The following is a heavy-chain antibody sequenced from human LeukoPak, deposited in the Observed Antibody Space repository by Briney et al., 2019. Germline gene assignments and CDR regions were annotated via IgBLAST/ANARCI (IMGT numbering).Heavy chain of an antibody. CDR3: ARQATVTTPLDY. Sequence: GESLKISCKGSGYSFTSYWIAWVRQMPGKGLEWMGIIYPGDSDTRYSPSFQGQVTISADKSISTAYLQWSSLKASDSAMYYCARQATVTTPLDYWGQGTLVTASS. CDR2: IYPGDSDT. CDR1: GYSFTSYW. J-gene: IGHJ4*02. V-gene: IGHV5-51*01. D-gene: IGHD4-17*01.